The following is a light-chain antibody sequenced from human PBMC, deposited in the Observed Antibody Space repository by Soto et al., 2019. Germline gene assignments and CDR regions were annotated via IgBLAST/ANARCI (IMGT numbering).Light chain of an antibody. V-gene: IGKV2-28*01. CDR1: QSLLHSNGYNY. CDR3: QQYGSSRWT. J-gene: IGKJ1*01. Sequence: DIVMTQSPLSLPVTPGEPASISCRSSQSLLHSNGYNYLDWYLQKPGQSPQLLIYLGSNRATGIPDRFSGSGSGADFTLTISRLEPEDFAVYYCQQYGSSRWTFGQGTKVDIK. CDR2: LGS.